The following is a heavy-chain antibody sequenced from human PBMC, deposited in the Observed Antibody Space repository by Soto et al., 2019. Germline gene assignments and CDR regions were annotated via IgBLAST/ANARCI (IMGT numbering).Heavy chain of an antibody. Sequence: GGSLRLSCAASGFTFSGYAMHWVRQAPGKGLEWVAVIWYDGSNKYYADSVKGRFTISRDNSKNTLYLQMNSLRAEDTAVYYCAREGDYYDSSGYWAGFDYWGQGTLVTVSS. CDR2: IWYDGSNK. J-gene: IGHJ4*02. D-gene: IGHD3-22*01. V-gene: IGHV3-33*01. CDR1: GFTFSGYA. CDR3: AREGDYYDSSGYWAGFDY.